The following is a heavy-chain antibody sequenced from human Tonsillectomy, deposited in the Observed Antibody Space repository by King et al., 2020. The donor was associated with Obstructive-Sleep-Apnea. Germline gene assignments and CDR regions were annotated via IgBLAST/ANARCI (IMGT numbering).Heavy chain of an antibody. D-gene: IGHD2-15*01. CDR2: IYNSATT. V-gene: IGHV4-59*01. CDR3: ARIGGGSCYPCAFDV. Sequence: VQLQESGPGLVKPSETLSLTCSVSGVSISSYYWSWIRQRPGKGLEWSGDIYNSATTNYKPSLKSRVTISVYPSENPFSLKLSSVTAADTAVYYCARIGGGSCYPCAFDVWGQGTMVTVSS. J-gene: IGHJ3*01. CDR1: GVSISSYY.